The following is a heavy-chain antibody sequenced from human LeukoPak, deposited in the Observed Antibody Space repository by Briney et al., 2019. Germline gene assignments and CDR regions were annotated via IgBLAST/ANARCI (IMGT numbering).Heavy chain of an antibody. Sequence: PSETLSLTCTVSGGSVSSSTYYWGWIRQPPGEGLEWIGNIYYTGSTYSNPSLRSRVTMSVDTSKNQFSLKMSSVTAADTAVYYCARLSKGRYFDYIFDYWGQGALVTVSS. D-gene: IGHD3-9*01. J-gene: IGHJ4*02. CDR3: ARLSKGRYFDYIFDY. CDR1: GGSVSSSTYY. V-gene: IGHV4-39*01. CDR2: IYYTGST.